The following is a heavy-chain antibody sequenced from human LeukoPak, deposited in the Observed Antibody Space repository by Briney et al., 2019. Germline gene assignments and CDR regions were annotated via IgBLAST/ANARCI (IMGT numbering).Heavy chain of an antibody. CDR2: INWNGGST. V-gene: IGHV3-20*04. CDR3: ARGGGAGYNAYYFDY. Sequence: GGSLRLSCAASGFTFDGYGMSWVRQAPGKGLEWVSGINWNGGSTGYADSVKGRFTISRDNAKNSLYLQMNSLRAEDTALYYCARGGGAGYNAYYFDYWGQGTLVTVSS. D-gene: IGHD5-24*01. J-gene: IGHJ4*02. CDR1: GFTFDGYG.